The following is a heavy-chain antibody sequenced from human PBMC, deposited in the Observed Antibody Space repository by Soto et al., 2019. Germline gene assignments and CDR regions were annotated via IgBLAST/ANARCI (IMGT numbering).Heavy chain of an antibody. CDR1: GGSIDTGGFY. Sequence: QVQLQESGPGLVKPPQTLTRTCSVSGGSIDTGGFYWSWARQLPGKGLQWIGYIYYTGAAYYNPALKSRVVISLDTSATQFSLSLTSLTSADMAVYYCASGTFNDISFDYWGQGRQVTVSS. J-gene: IGHJ4*02. D-gene: IGHD2-21*01. V-gene: IGHV4-31*03. CDR3: ASGTFNDISFDY. CDR2: IYYTGAA.